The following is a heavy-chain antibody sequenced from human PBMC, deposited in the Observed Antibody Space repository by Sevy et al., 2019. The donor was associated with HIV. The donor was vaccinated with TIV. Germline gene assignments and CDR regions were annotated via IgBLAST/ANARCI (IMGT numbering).Heavy chain of an antibody. CDR2: IKRDGSER. CDR3: ARDCSSTTYLWGLDV. Sequence: GGSLRLSCAASGFTFSNYWMTWVRQAPGKGLEWVANIKRDGSERYYVASVKGRFTISRDNAKNSLYLQMNSLRADDTAVYYCARDCSSTTYLWGLDVCGQGTTVTVSS. CDR1: GFTFSNYW. V-gene: IGHV3-7*03. D-gene: IGHD2-2*01. J-gene: IGHJ6*02.